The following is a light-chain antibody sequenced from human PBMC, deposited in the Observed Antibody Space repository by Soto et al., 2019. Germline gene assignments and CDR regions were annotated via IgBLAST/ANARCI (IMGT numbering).Light chain of an antibody. J-gene: IGKJ4*01. CDR2: AAS. Sequence: DIQMTQSPSSLSASVGDRVTITCRASQSIGYLNWYQQKPGKAPNLLIYAASSLQSGVPSRFSGSGSGTDFPLTTAGWQPENFATYYCQQSYSTPPTFGGGPKLEIK. CDR1: QSIGY. V-gene: IGKV1-39*01. CDR3: QQSYSTPPT.